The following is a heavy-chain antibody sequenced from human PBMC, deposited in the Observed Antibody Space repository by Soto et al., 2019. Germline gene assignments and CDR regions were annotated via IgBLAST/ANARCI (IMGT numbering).Heavy chain of an antibody. Sequence: EVQLLETGGGLVQPGGSLRLSCAASGFIFNTCVMSWVRQAPGKGLEWVSAIDGSGDDTFYADSVKGRFTISRDNSRDTLYLQMNNLRAEDTAVYYCAKESARRHTDFDYWGQGILVTVSS. J-gene: IGHJ4*02. CDR3: AKESARRHTDFDY. CDR2: IDGSGDDT. CDR1: GFIFNTCV. V-gene: IGHV3-23*01.